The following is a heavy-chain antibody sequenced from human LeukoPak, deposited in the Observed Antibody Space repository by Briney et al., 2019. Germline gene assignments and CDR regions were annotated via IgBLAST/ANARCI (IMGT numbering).Heavy chain of an antibody. V-gene: IGHV3-66*01. CDR3: ARSDTDSSGVFFY. CDR2: VYSGGST. J-gene: IGHJ4*02. D-gene: IGHD3-22*01. CDR1: GFTVNSNY. Sequence: GGSLRLSCAASGFTVNSNYMSWVRQAPGKGLEWVSVVYSGGSTYYTDSVKGRFTISRDNSKNTLYLQMNSLRAEDTAVYYCARSDTDSSGVFFYWGQGTLVSVSS.